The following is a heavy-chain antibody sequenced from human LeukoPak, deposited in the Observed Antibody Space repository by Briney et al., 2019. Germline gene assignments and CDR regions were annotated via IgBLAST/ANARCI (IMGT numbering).Heavy chain of an antibody. CDR3: ARADADIATTPSGC. D-gene: IGHD5-12*01. CDR1: GYTFTGYY. Sequence: ASVKVSCKASGYTFTGYYMHWVRQAPGQGLEWMGWINPNSGGTNYAQKFQGRVTMTRDTSISTAYMELSRLRSDDTAVYYCARADADIATTPSGCWGQGTLVTVSS. V-gene: IGHV1-2*02. J-gene: IGHJ4*02. CDR2: INPNSGGT.